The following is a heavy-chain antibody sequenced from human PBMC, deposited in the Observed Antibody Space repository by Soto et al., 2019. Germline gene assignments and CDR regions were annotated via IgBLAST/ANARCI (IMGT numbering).Heavy chain of an antibody. V-gene: IGHV4-39*01. CDR2: IYYSGST. Sequence: QLQLQESGPGLVKPSETLSLTCTVSGGSISSSSYYWGWIRQPPGKGLEWIGSIYYSGSTYFNPSLKSRVTISADPRTSHRPVDVSVVHAAHAAVYYCEQDIGVRIWGVFTDGQGYFYYGREVWGQGTTVTV. J-gene: IGHJ6*02. CDR1: GGSISSSSYY. CDR3: EQDIGVRIWGVFTDGQGYFYYGREV. D-gene: IGHD3-3*01.